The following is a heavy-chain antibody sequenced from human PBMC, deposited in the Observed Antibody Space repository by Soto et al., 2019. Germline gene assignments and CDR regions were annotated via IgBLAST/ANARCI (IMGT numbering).Heavy chain of an antibody. D-gene: IGHD3-10*02. V-gene: IGHV4-30-2*01. Sequence: SETLSLTCAVSGGSISSGGYSWSWIRQPPGKGLEWIGYIYHSGSTYYNPSLKSRVTISVDRSKNQFSLKLSSVTAADTAVYYCARARYVPGWFDPWGQGTLVTVSS. J-gene: IGHJ5*02. CDR2: IYHSGST. CDR3: ARARYVPGWFDP. CDR1: GGSISSGGYS.